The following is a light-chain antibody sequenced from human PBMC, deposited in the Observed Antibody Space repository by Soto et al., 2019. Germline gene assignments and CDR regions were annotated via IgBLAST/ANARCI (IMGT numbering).Light chain of an antibody. V-gene: IGKV3-20*01. CDR3: PQYATAGT. CDR2: GAS. J-gene: IGKJ1*01. CDR1: QSVSNNY. Sequence: EIVLTQSPGTLSLSPGERATLSCRASQSVSNNYLAWYQQKPGQAPRLLIYGASNRATGIPDRFSGSGSGTDVTPSISRRVQEDVAVYYGPQYATAGTVAQGTKVDIK.